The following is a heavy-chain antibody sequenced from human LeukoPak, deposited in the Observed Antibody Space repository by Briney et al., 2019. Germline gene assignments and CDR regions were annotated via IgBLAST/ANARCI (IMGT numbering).Heavy chain of an antibody. CDR3: ARSTLRIRGVINRGAFGI. D-gene: IGHD3-10*01. CDR2: INHSGST. CDR1: GGSFSGYY. Sequence: SETLSLTCAVYGGSFSGYYWSWIRQPPGKGLEWIGEINHSGSTNYNPSLKSRVTISVDTSKNQFSLKLSSVTAADTAVYYCARSTLRIRGVINRGAFGIWGQGTMVTVSS. V-gene: IGHV4-34*01. J-gene: IGHJ3*02.